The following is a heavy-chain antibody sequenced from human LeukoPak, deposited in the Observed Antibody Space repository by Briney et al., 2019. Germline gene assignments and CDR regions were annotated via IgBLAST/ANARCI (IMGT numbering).Heavy chain of an antibody. CDR2: ISGSDDNT. CDR1: GFTINGYS. CDR3: AKGTVRFLEWSQRGYFDY. V-gene: IGHV3-23*01. D-gene: IGHD3-3*01. Sequence: GGSLRLSCAASGFTINGYSMSWVRQAPGKGLEWVSAISGSDDNTYNADSVKGRFTISRDNSKNTLYLQMNSLRADDTAIYYCAKGTVRFLEWSQRGYFDYWGQGILVTVSS. J-gene: IGHJ4*02.